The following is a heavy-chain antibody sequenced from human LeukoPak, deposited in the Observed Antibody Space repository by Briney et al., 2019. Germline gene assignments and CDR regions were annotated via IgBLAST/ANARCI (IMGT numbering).Heavy chain of an antibody. Sequence: GGSLRLSCAATGFTFSNYGMNWVRQAPGKGLEWVAVISYDGSNRHYADSVKGRFNISRDNSENTLYLQMNSLRPEDTAVYYCAKVRLAYYGSGRRYGMDVWGQGTTVTVSS. J-gene: IGHJ6*02. D-gene: IGHD3-10*01. CDR1: GFTFSNYG. CDR2: ISYDGSNR. V-gene: IGHV3-30*18. CDR3: AKVRLAYYGSGRRYGMDV.